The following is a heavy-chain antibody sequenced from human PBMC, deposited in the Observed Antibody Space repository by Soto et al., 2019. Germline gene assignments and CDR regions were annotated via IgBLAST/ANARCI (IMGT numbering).Heavy chain of an antibody. CDR3: ARKYSGYHAFDI. J-gene: IGHJ3*02. D-gene: IGHD3-22*01. CDR2: ISGSGGST. CDR1: GFTFSSYA. V-gene: IGHV3-23*01. Sequence: EVPLLESGGGLVQPGGSLRLSCAASGFTFSSYAMSWVRQAPGKGLEWVSAISGSGGSTYYADSVKGRFTISRDNSKNTLYLQMNSLRAEDTAVYYCARKYSGYHAFDIWGQGTMVTVSS.